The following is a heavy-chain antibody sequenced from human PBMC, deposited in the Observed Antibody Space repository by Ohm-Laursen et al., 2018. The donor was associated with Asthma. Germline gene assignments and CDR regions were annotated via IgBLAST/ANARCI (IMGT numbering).Heavy chain of an antibody. V-gene: IGHV4-30-4*01. D-gene: IGHD3-22*01. CDR1: GGSISSGDYY. CDR3: ARATFYYESTGYYFFDH. J-gene: IGHJ4*02. Sequence: TLSLTCTVSGGSISSGDYYWSWIRQPPGKGLEWIGYIYYSGITYSNPSLRSRVSISVDTSKNQFSLNLTPVTAADTAVYYCARATFYYESTGYYFFDHWGQGALVTVSS. CDR2: IYYSGIT.